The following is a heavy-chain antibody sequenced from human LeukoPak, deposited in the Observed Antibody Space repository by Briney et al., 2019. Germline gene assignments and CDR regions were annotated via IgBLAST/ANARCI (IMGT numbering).Heavy chain of an antibody. CDR2: ISGNGRTT. CDR1: GFIVSMYA. D-gene: IGHD3-10*01. J-gene: IGHJ6*03. Sequence: GGSLRLSCAASGFIVSMYAMHWVRQAPGKGLEYVSAISGNGRTTYYADSVRGRFTISEDNFKNTLYLHMGSLRAEDTAIYYCARRFGELKNYMDVWGKGTTVSVSS. CDR3: ARRFGELKNYMDV. V-gene: IGHV3-64*02.